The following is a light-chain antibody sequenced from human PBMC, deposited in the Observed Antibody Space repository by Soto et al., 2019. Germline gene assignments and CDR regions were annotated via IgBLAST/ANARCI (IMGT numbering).Light chain of an antibody. V-gene: IGKV3D-15*01. CDR3: QQYNKWPRT. J-gene: IGKJ1*01. Sequence: EIVWTQSPRTLAVSPGDRATLCCRASQSVSRSYLGWYQQKPGQPPRLLIYGASARATGIPAKFSGSGSGTEFTLTISSLQSEDFAVYYCQQYNKWPRTFGQGTKVDIK. CDR1: QSVSRSY. CDR2: GAS.